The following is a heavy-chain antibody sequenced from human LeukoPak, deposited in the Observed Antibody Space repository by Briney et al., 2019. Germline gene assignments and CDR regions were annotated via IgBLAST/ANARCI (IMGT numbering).Heavy chain of an antibody. CDR3: ARHSYGTFDY. CDR1: GDSINTKNYY. Sequence: PSETLSLTCTVSGDSINTKNYYWGWIRQPPGKGLAWIGSIYYSGNTYYNPSLKSRVTISIGTSKNQFSLRLSSVTAADTAVYHCARHSYGTFDYWGQGTLVTVSS. D-gene: IGHD5-18*01. CDR2: IYYSGNT. J-gene: IGHJ4*02. V-gene: IGHV4-39*01.